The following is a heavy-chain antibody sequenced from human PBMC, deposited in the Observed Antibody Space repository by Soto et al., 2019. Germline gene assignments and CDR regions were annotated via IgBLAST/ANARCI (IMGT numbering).Heavy chain of an antibody. CDR1: GFTFSISG. V-gene: IGHV3-33*01. J-gene: IGHJ6*02. CDR2: IYYDGGNK. D-gene: IGHD3-3*01. CDR3: ARERFWSGYAQGEDGMDV. Sequence: GGSLRLSCEGSGFTFSISGIHWVRQAPGKGLEWVTIIYYDGGNKYYSESVKGRFTISRDNSKNTVYLQMNSLRAEDTAVYFCARERFWSGYAQGEDGMDVWGQGTKVTVSS.